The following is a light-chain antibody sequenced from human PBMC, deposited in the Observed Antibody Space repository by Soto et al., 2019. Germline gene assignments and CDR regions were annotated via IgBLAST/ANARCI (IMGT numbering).Light chain of an antibody. J-gene: IGLJ3*02. CDR2: DDS. Sequence: QSALTQPASVSGSPGQSITISCTGTSSDVGGYNWISWYQQHPGKAPKLMIYDDSNRPSGVSNRFSGSKSGNTASLTISGLQAEDEADYYCNSFTSLSTWVFGGGTKVTVL. CDR3: NSFTSLSTWV. CDR1: SSDVGGYNW. V-gene: IGLV2-14*01.